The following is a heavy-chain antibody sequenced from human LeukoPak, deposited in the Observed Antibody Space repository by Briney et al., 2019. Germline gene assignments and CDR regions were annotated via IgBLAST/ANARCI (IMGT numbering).Heavy chain of an antibody. CDR3: ARGKYYYDSSGYNDAFDI. Sequence: SETLSLTCTVSGGSISSYYWSWIRQPPGKGLEWIGYIYYSESTNYNPSLKSRVTISVDTSKNQFSLKLSSVTAADTAVYYCARGKYYYDSSGYNDAFDIWGQGTMVTVSS. CDR1: GGSISSYY. D-gene: IGHD3-22*01. V-gene: IGHV4-59*01. J-gene: IGHJ3*02. CDR2: IYYSEST.